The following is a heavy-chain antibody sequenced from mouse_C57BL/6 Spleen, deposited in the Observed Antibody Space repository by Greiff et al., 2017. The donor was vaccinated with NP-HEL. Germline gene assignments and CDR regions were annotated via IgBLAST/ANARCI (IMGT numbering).Heavy chain of an antibody. CDR2: INPNNGGT. D-gene: IGHD1-1*01. CDR3: ARRDGRFYAMDY. J-gene: IGHJ4*01. CDR1: GYTFTDYY. Sequence: EVKLQQSGPELVKPGASVKISCKASGYTFTDYYMNWVKQSHGKSLEWIGDINPNNGGTSYNQKFKGKATLTVDKSSSTAYMELRSLTSEDSAVYYCARRDGRFYAMDYWGQGTSVTVSS. V-gene: IGHV1-26*01.